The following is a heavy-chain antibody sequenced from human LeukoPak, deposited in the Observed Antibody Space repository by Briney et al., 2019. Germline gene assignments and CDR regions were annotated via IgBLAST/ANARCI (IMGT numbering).Heavy chain of an antibody. D-gene: IGHD4-17*01. Sequence: ASVRVSCKTSGYTFTDYDITWVRQAPGQGLEWMGWINPNSGGTNYAQKFQGRVTMTRDTSISTAYMELSRLRSDDTAVYYCARNYGDPFYYYYMDVWGKGTTVTVSS. CDR2: INPNSGGT. V-gene: IGHV1-2*02. CDR1: GYTFTDYD. J-gene: IGHJ6*03. CDR3: ARNYGDPFYYYYMDV.